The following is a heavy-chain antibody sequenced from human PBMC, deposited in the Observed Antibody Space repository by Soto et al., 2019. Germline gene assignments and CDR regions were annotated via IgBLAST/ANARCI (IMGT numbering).Heavy chain of an antibody. V-gene: IGHV3-7*01. CDR3: ARPLGWRDGFDI. D-gene: IGHD2-15*01. J-gene: IGHJ3*02. Sequence: GGSLRLSCAAPGFNFSSYVMSWVHQAPGKGLEWVANIKQDGSDKYYVDSVKGRLTISRDNAKTSLYLQMNSLRAEDTAVYYCARPLGWRDGFDIWGQGTMVTVSS. CDR1: GFNFSSYV. CDR2: IKQDGSDK.